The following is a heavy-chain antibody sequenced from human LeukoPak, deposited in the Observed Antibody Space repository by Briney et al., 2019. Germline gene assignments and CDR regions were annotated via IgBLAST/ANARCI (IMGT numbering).Heavy chain of an antibody. CDR3: ARDPTEYYDFWSGYAVSRDAFDI. D-gene: IGHD3-3*01. CDR1: GGTFSSYA. V-gene: IGHV1-69*13. J-gene: IGHJ3*02. CDR2: IIPIFGTA. Sequence: ASVKVSCKASGGTFSSYAISWVRQAPGRGLEWMGGIIPIFGTANYAQKFQGRVTITADESTSTAYMELSSLRSEDTAVYYCARDPTEYYDFWSGYAVSRDAFDIWGQGTMVTVSS.